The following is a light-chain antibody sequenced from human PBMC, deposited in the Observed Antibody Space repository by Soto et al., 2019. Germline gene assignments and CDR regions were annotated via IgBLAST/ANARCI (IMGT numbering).Light chain of an antibody. CDR1: SFNVGGNT. CDR3: ATWDDSLNGVV. J-gene: IGLJ2*01. Sequence: QSVLTQPPSASGTPGQRVTISCSGSSFNVGGNTVNWYQQVTGTAPKFLINSNNQRPSGVPDRFSGSKSGTSASLVISGLQSEDEADYYCATWDDSLNGVVFGGGTTLTVL. CDR2: SNN. V-gene: IGLV1-44*01.